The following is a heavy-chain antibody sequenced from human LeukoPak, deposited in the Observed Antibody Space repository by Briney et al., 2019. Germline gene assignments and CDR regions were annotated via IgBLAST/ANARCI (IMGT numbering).Heavy chain of an antibody. D-gene: IGHD5-18*01. CDR3: ARGGYSYGFFDY. J-gene: IGHJ4*02. CDR1: GGTFSSYA. Sequence: SVTVSCKASGGTFSSYAISWVRQAPGQGLEWMGGIIPIFGRATYAHKFQGRVTITAVDTTSTAYMELSSLRSEDTAVYYCARGGYSYGFFDYWGQGTLVTVSS. CDR2: IIPIFGRA. V-gene: IGHV1-69*01.